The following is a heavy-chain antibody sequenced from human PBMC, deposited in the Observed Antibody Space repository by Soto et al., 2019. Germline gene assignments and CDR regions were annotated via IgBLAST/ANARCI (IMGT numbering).Heavy chain of an antibody. CDR3: ARDGVVVVGAATHFDAFDI. D-gene: IGHD2-15*01. CDR1: GFTFSSYS. J-gene: IGHJ3*02. Sequence: GGSLRLSCAASGFTFSSYSMNWVRQAPGKGLEWVSYISSSSSTIYYADSVKGRFTISRDNAKNSLYLQMNSLRAEDTAVYYCARDGVVVVGAATHFDAFDIWGQGTRVPVSS. V-gene: IGHV3-48*01. CDR2: ISSSSSTI.